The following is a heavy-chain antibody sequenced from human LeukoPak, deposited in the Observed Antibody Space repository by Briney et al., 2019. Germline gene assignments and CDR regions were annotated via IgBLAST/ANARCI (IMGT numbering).Heavy chain of an antibody. J-gene: IGHJ3*02. CDR3: ARRFLEWSYAFDI. CDR1: GYTFTGYY. V-gene: IGHV1-2*02. CDR2: INPNSGGT. D-gene: IGHD3-3*01. Sequence: ASVKVSCKASGYTFTGYYMHWVRQAPGQGLEWMGWINPNSGGTNYAQKFQGRVTMTRATSISTAYMELSRLRSDDTAVYYCARRFLEWSYAFDIWGQGTMVTVSS.